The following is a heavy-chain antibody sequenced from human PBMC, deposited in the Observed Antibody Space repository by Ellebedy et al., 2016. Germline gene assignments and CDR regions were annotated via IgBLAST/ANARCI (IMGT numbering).Heavy chain of an antibody. CDR3: ARVGEQLDPSYYYYYGMDV. V-gene: IGHV3-7*01. Sequence: GESLKISCAASGFTFSSYWMSWVRQAPGKGLEWVANIKQDGSEKYYVDSVKGRFTISRDNAKNSLYLQMNSLRAEDTAVYYCARVGEQLDPSYYYYYGMDVWGQGTTVTVSS. D-gene: IGHD6-6*01. CDR1: GFTFSSYW. J-gene: IGHJ6*02. CDR2: IKQDGSEK.